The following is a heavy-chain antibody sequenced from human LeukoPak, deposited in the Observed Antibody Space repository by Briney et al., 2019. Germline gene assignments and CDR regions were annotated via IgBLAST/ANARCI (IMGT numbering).Heavy chain of an antibody. D-gene: IGHD2-2*01. V-gene: IGHV3-53*01. CDR3: AKDLGYCSSTSCYFFDC. CDR1: GFTVSSNY. CDR2: IYSGGST. Sequence: GGSLRLSCAASGFTVSSNYMSWVRQAPGKGLEWVSVIYSGGSTYYADSVKGRFTISRDNSKSTLYLQMNSLRAEDTAVYYCAKDLGYCSSTSCYFFDCWGQGTLVTVSS. J-gene: IGHJ4*02.